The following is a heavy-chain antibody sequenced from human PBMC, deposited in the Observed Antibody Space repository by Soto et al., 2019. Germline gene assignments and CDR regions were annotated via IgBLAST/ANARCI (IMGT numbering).Heavy chain of an antibody. CDR3: ARHGYSYGGGYSDY. D-gene: IGHD5-18*01. J-gene: IGHJ4*02. Sequence: EVQLVESGGGLVQPGGSLRLSCAASGFTVSSNYMSWVRQAPGKGLEWVSVIYSGGSAYYADSVKGRFTISRDNSKNTLYRQMNSLRAEDTAVYYCARHGYSYGGGYSDYWGQGTLVTVST. V-gene: IGHV3-66*04. CDR1: GFTVSSNY. CDR2: IYSGGSA.